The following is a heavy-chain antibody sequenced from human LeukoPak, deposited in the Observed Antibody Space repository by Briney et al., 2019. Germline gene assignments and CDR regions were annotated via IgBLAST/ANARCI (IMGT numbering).Heavy chain of an antibody. CDR2: ISHSGNT. Sequence: PSETLSLTCAFSGGSISRNRWWSWVRQPPGKGLEWIGEISHSGNTNYNPSLKSRASISVDKSKNQVSLKLSSVTAADTAVYYCARENWELPGVDYWGQGTLVTVSS. CDR3: ARENWELPGVDY. V-gene: IGHV4-4*02. D-gene: IGHD1-26*01. CDR1: GGSISRNRW. J-gene: IGHJ4*02.